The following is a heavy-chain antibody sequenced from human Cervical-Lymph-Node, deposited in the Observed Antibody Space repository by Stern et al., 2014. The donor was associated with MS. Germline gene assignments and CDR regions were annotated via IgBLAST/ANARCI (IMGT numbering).Heavy chain of an antibody. CDR1: GFSLSTTGVN. Sequence: QVTLRESGPTVVKPTQTLTLTCTFSGFSLSTTGVNVGWIRQPPGKALEWLALIYWNDDKRYRPSLKSRLTITKDTSKKQVVLTMTNMDPVDTATYYCVHKGRNDDVWSGSRRGWVNRYFYYGVDVWGQGTTVTVSS. D-gene: IGHD3-3*01. CDR3: VHKGRNDDVWSGSRRGWVNRYFYYGVDV. V-gene: IGHV2-5*01. J-gene: IGHJ6*02. CDR2: IYWNDDK.